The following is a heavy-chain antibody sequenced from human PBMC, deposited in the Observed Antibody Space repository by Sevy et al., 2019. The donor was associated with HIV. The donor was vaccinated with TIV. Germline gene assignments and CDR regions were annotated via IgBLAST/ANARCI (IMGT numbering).Heavy chain of an antibody. CDR1: GGSISSSSYY. D-gene: IGHD4-17*01. CDR2: IYYSGST. Sequence: SETLSLTCTVSGGSISSSSYYWGWIRQPPGKGLEWIGSIYYSGSTYYNPSLKSRVTISVDTSKNQFSLKRSSVTAADTAVYYCARKGGVTTVVTTNHWYFDLWGRGTLVTVSS. V-gene: IGHV4-39*01. J-gene: IGHJ2*01. CDR3: ARKGGVTTVVTTNHWYFDL.